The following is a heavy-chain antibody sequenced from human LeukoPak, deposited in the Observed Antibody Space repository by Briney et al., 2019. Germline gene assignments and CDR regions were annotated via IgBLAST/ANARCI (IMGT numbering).Heavy chain of an antibody. CDR3: AKDQFFAAAGMPSAFDY. Sequence: PGRSLRLSCAASGFTFSRYGMHWVRQAPGKGLEWVAVISYDGSNKYYSDSVKGRFTISRDNSKNTLYLQMNSLRAEDTAVYYCAKDQFFAAAGMPSAFDYWGQGTLVTVSS. V-gene: IGHV3-30*18. D-gene: IGHD6-13*01. CDR1: GFTFSRYG. J-gene: IGHJ4*02. CDR2: ISYDGSNK.